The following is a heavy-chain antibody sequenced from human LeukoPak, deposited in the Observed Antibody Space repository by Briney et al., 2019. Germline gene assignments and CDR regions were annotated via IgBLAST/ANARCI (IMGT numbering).Heavy chain of an antibody. V-gene: IGHV4-38-2*02. CDR2: MYHGGIT. Sequence: SETLSLTCTVSGYSINSGYYWDWIRQPPGKGLEWIGSMYHGGITYYSPFLKSRVTISVDTSKNQFSLNLSSVTAADTAVYYCARGRNWHSGTYYGALDYWGQGVLVTVSS. CDR3: ARGRNWHSGTYYGALDY. J-gene: IGHJ4*02. D-gene: IGHD1-26*01. CDR1: GYSINSGYY.